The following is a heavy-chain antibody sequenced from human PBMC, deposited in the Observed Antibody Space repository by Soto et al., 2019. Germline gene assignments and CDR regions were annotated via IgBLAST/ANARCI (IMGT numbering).Heavy chain of an antibody. J-gene: IGHJ4*02. V-gene: IGHV3-74*01. CDR3: VRTSLGVAAATREDY. D-gene: IGHD2-15*01. Sequence: EVQLVESGGGLVQPGGSLRLSCAASGFTFSSYWMHWVRQAPGKGLVWVSRINSDGSSTSYADSVKGRFTISRDNAKNTLYRGRTSLRAEDTAVYDCVRTSLGVAAATREDYWGQGTLVTVSS. CDR2: INSDGSST. CDR1: GFTFSSYW.